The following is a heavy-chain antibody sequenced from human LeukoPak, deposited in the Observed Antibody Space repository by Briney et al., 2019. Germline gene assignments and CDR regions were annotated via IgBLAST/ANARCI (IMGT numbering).Heavy chain of an antibody. J-gene: IGHJ5*02. V-gene: IGHV3-23*01. Sequence: GGSLRLSCAASGFTFSSYSMNWVRQAPGKGLEWVSALSGSGGVTYYADSVKGRFTVSRDNSKNTLYLQMNSLRVEDTAVYYCAKDYLYDYVSWGQGTLVAASS. CDR2: LSGSGGVT. D-gene: IGHD3-16*01. CDR1: GFTFSSYS. CDR3: AKDYLYDYVS.